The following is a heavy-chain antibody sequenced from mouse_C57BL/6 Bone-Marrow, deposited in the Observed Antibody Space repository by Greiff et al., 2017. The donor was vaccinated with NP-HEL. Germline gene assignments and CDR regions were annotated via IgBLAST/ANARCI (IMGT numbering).Heavy chain of an antibody. J-gene: IGHJ4*01. CDR2: IHPNSGST. CDR1: GYTFTSYW. CDR3: ARLTTVVAPYAMDY. Sequence: VQLQQPGAELVKPGASVKLSCKASGYTFTSYWMHWVKQRPGQGLAWIGMIHPNSGSTNYNEKFKSKATLTVDKSSSTAYMQLSSLTSEDSAVYYCARLTTVVAPYAMDYWGQGTSVTVSS. D-gene: IGHD1-1*01. V-gene: IGHV1-64*01.